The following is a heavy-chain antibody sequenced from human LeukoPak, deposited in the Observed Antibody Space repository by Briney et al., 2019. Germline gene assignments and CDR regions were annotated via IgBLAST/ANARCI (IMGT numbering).Heavy chain of an antibody. CDR3: ARSGTVTLYYFDY. CDR1: GYTFTSNY. V-gene: IGHV1-46*01. D-gene: IGHD4-11*01. Sequence: ASVKVSCKAFGYTFTSNYMHWVRQAPGQGPEWMGVISPSGGSTTYAQKFQGRVTLTRDMSTSTDYLELSSPRSEDTAVYYCARSGTVTLYYFDYWGQGTLVTVSS. J-gene: IGHJ4*02. CDR2: ISPSGGST.